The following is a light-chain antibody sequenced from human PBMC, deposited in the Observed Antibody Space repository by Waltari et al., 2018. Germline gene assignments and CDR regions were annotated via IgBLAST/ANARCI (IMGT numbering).Light chain of an antibody. J-gene: IGLJ3*02. V-gene: IGLV1-40*01. CDR2: GNN. Sequence: QSILTQPTSVPGAPGQRVTISCTASSSNLGAVHGFHWYQAFPGTAPKLLIYGNNKRPSGVPDRFSGSKSGSSASLAINGLQAEDEADYYCQSFDSNVRGGVVFGGGTKVTVL. CDR3: QSFDSNVRGGVV. CDR1: SSNLGAVHG.